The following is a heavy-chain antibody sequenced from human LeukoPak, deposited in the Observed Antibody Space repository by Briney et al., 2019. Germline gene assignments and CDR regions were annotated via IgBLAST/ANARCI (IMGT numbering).Heavy chain of an antibody. V-gene: IGHV3-7*01. CDR2: IKQDGSEK. Sequence: PGGSLRLSCAASGFTFSSYWMSWVRQAPGKGLEWVANIKQDGSEKYYVDSVKGRFAISRDNAKNSLFLQMNSLRAEDTAVYYCARRLGGGDCYWNYWGQGTLVTVSS. J-gene: IGHJ4*02. CDR1: GFTFSSYW. D-gene: IGHD2-21*02. CDR3: ARRLGGGDCYWNY.